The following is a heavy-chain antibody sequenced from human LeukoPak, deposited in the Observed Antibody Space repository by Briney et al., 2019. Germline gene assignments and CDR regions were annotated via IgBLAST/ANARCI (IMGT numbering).Heavy chain of an antibody. Sequence: PSETLSLTCTVSGGSISSNSFYWGWIRQPPGKGLEWIGSMFHSGFTYYNPSLKSRFTISVDMSKNHFSLQLSSVSAADTAVYYCARTSSGPNWFDPWGQGTLVTVSS. CDR3: ARTSSGPNWFDP. V-gene: IGHV4-39*02. J-gene: IGHJ5*02. D-gene: IGHD3-22*01. CDR1: GGSISSNSFY. CDR2: MFHSGFT.